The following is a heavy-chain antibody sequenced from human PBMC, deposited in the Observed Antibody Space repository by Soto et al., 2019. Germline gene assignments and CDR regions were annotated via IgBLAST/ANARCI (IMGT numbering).Heavy chain of an antibody. V-gene: IGHV6-1*01. D-gene: IGHD3-22*01. CDR3: AREQDFYYCYGDSRDLHSFPARRSSDL. CDR2: TYYRSKWYN. J-gene: IGHJ2*01. Sequence: LPLTCAIFGRNVSSGSAACNWISQSPSRGLEWLGRTYYRSKWYNDYAVSVKSRITINPDTSKNQFSLQLNSVTPEDTAVYYCAREQDFYYCYGDSRDLHSFPARRSSDL. CDR1: GRNVSSGSAA.